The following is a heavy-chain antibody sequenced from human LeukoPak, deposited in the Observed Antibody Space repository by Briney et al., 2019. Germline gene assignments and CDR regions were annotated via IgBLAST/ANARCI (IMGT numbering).Heavy chain of an antibody. V-gene: IGHV3-15*07. CDR1: GFTLSNVW. CDR3: TTPRGIPN. Sequence: GGSLRLSCAASGFTLSNVWMNWVRQAPGKGLEWVGRIKSKTDGGTTDYAAPVKGRFTISRDESENMNYLEMNSLKIEDTAVYYCTTPRGIPNWGQGTLVTVSS. J-gene: IGHJ4*02. D-gene: IGHD2-21*01. CDR2: IKSKTDGGTT.